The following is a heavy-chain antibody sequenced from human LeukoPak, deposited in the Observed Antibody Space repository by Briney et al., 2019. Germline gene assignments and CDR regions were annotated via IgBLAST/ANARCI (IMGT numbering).Heavy chain of an antibody. V-gene: IGHV1-58*02. Sequence: GTSVKVSCKASGFTFTSSAMQWVRQARGQRLEWIGWIVVGSGNTNYVQKFQERVTITRDMSTSTAYMELSSLRSEDTAVYYCAAHHGGGYNISDYWGQGTLVTVSS. CDR1: GFTFTSSA. D-gene: IGHD5-24*01. CDR2: IVVGSGNT. CDR3: AAHHGGGYNISDY. J-gene: IGHJ4*02.